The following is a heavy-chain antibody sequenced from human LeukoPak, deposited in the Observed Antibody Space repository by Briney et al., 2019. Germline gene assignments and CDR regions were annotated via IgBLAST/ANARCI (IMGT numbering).Heavy chain of an antibody. J-gene: IGHJ4*02. V-gene: IGHV3-23*01. CDR3: AKERAGYTNPYYFDY. CDR2: ISGSGANT. D-gene: IGHD3-16*02. Sequence: GGSLRLSCAASGFTFSTYAMSWVRQAPGKGLEWVSTISGSGANTYYADSVRDRFTISRDNSKNTLYLHMNSLRAEDTALYYCAKERAGYTNPYYFDYWGQGTLVTVSS. CDR1: GFTFSTYA.